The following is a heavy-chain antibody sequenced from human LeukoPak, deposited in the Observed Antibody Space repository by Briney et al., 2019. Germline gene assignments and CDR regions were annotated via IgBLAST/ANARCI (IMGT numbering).Heavy chain of an antibody. CDR3: GSLFGPWYIEA. Sequence: SETLSLTCTVSGASVTSTTYDWSWIRQPPGKGLEWIGYIHYTGGTSYNPSLKSRLTVSVDTSKNQFSLTLSSVTAADTALYYCGSLFGPWYIEAWGQGTLVTV. D-gene: IGHD3/OR15-3a*01. CDR2: IHYTGGT. V-gene: IGHV4-61*01. J-gene: IGHJ5*02. CDR1: GASVTSTTYD.